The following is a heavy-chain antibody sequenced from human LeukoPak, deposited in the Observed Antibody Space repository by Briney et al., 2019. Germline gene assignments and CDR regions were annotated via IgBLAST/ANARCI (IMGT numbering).Heavy chain of an antibody. Sequence: SETLSLTCTVSGGSISSNYWSWIRQPPGKGLEWIGYIYYSGSTNYNPSLKSRVTISEDTSKNQFSLKLSSVTAADTAVYYCARAAPLVVVVAATPREYNWFDPWGQGTLVTVSS. J-gene: IGHJ5*02. CDR2: IYYSGST. D-gene: IGHD2-15*01. CDR3: ARAAPLVVVVAATPREYNWFDP. V-gene: IGHV4-59*12. CDR1: GGSISSNY.